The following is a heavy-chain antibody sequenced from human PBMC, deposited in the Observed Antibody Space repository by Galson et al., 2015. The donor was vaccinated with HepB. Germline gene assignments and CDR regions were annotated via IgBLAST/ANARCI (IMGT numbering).Heavy chain of an antibody. J-gene: IGHJ6*02. CDR3: AREPREMATATGYYAMDV. V-gene: IGHV1-69*13. CDR2: IIPMFGTA. D-gene: IGHD5-24*01. CDR1: GGTFSNSA. Sequence: SVKVSCKASGGTFSNSAISWVRQAPGQGLEWMGGIIPMFGTANYAQKFQGRVTFIADGSTSTVYMELSSLRSEDTAVYYCAREPREMATATGYYAMDVWGQGTTVTVSS.